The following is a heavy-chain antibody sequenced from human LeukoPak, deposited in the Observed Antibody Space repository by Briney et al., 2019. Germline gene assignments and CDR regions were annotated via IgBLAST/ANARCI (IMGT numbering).Heavy chain of an antibody. Sequence: SETLSLTCTVSGGSISSYYWSWIRQPPGKGLEWIGYIYYSGSTNYNPSLKSRVTISVGTSKNQFSLRLSSVTAADTAVYYCARNSDEGGAFDIWGQGTMVTVSS. CDR1: GGSISSYY. CDR2: IYYSGST. CDR3: ARNSDEGGAFDI. V-gene: IGHV4-59*01. D-gene: IGHD4-23*01. J-gene: IGHJ3*02.